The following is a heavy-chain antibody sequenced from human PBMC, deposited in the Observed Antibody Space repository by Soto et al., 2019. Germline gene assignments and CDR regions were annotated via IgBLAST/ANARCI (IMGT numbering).Heavy chain of an antibody. D-gene: IGHD6-19*01. J-gene: IGHJ6*02. CDR1: GGTFSSYA. V-gene: IGHV1-69*01. Sequence: QVQLVQSGAEVKKPGSSVKVSCKASGGTFSSYAISWVRQAPGQGLEWMGGIIPIFGTANYAQKFQGRVTITADESTSTAYMELSSLRSEDTAVYYCARAVAGMGGDYYYGMDVWGQGTTVTVSS. CDR3: ARAVAGMGGDYYYGMDV. CDR2: IIPIFGTA.